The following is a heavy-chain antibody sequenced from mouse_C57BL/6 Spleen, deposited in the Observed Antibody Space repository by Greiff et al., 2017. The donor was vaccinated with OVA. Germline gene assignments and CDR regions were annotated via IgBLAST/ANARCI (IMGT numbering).Heavy chain of an antibody. CDR1: GFSLTSYA. J-gene: IGHJ4*01. CDR3: ARGWGYDVGAMDY. CDR2: IWTGGGT. V-gene: IGHV2-9-1*01. D-gene: IGHD2-2*01. Sequence: VNVVESGPGLVAPSQSLSITCTVSGFSLTSYAISWVRQPPGKGLEWLGVIWTGGGTNYNSALKSRLSISKDNSKSQVFLKMNSLQTDDTARYYCARGWGYDVGAMDYWGQGTSVTVSS.